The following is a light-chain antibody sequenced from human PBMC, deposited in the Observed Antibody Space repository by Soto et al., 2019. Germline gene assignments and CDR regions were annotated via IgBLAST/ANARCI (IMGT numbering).Light chain of an antibody. J-gene: IGKJ1*01. CDR3: QQSYSSPWT. CDR1: QNIRNY. CDR2: AAS. V-gene: IGKV1-39*01. Sequence: IQMTQSPSSLSASVRDSVTITCRASQNIRNYLNWYQQKPGRAPKILIYAASSLQGGVPSRFSGGGSGTDFTLTITSLQPEDFATYYCQQSYSSPWTFGQGTKVDI.